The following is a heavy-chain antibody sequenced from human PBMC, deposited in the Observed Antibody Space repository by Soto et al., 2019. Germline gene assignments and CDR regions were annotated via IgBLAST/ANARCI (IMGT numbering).Heavy chain of an antibody. J-gene: IGHJ4*02. CDR3: ARASGSGDFDY. CDR2: ISSNGGST. V-gene: IGHV3-64*02. CDR1: GFTFSSYA. D-gene: IGHD3-10*01. Sequence: PGGSLRLSCAASGFTFSSYAMHWVRQAPGKGLEYVSAISSNGGSTYYADSVKGRFTISRDNSKNTLYLQMGSLRAEDMAVYYCARASGSGDFDYWGQGTLVTVSS.